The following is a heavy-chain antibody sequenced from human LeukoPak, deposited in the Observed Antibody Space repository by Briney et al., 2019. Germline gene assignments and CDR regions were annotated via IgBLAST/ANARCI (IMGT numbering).Heavy chain of an antibody. V-gene: IGHV1-3*01. CDR3: ARVQFGELFRD. Sequence: ASVKVSCKASGYTFTSYAMHWVRQAPGQRLEWMGWINAGNGNTKYSQKFQGRVTITRDTSESTAYMELSSLRSEDTAVYYCARVQFGELFRDWGQGTLVTVSS. CDR2: INAGNGNT. D-gene: IGHD3-10*01. CDR1: GYTFTSYA. J-gene: IGHJ4*02.